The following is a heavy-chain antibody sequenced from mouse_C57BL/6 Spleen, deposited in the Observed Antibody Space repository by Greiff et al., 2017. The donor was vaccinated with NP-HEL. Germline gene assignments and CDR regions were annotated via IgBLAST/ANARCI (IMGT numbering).Heavy chain of an antibody. J-gene: IGHJ2*01. V-gene: IGHV5-17*01. CDR3: ASTRGYYFDY. D-gene: IGHD1-1*02. CDR1: GFTFNDYG. CDR2: ISSGSSTI. Sequence: EVQLVESGGGLVKPGGSLKLSCAASGFTFNDYGMHWVRQAPEKGLEWVAYISSGSSTIYYADTLQGRCTITRDNAKNTLFMQMTSLRTEDKAMYYCASTRGYYFDYWGQGTTLTVSS.